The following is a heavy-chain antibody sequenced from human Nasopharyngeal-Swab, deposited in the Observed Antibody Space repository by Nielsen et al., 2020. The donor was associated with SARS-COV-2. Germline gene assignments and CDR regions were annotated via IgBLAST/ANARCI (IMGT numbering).Heavy chain of an antibody. J-gene: IGHJ4*02. V-gene: IGHV3-21*01. Sequence: GESLKISCAASGFTFSSYSMNWARQAPGKGLEWVSAITSSSTYTYYADSVKGRFTISRDNARNSLYLQMNSLRAEDTAVYYCARGGWEWEPAYYFDYWGQGTLVTVSS. CDR3: ARGGWEWEPAYYFDY. CDR2: ITSSSTYT. CDR1: GFTFSSYS. D-gene: IGHD1-26*01.